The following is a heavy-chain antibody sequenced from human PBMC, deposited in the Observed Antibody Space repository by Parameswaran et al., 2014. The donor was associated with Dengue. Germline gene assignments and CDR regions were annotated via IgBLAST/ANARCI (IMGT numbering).Heavy chain of an antibody. D-gene: IGHD3-3*01. CDR3: ARLPSDHYDFGWPQPSDY. CDR2: MNPNSGNT. Sequence: WVRQAPGQGLEWMGWMNPNSGNTAYAQKFQGRVTMTRNISRSTAYMELSSLRSEDTAMYYCARLPSDHYDFGWPQPSDYWGQGTLVTVSS. V-gene: IGHV1-8*01. J-gene: IGHJ4*02.